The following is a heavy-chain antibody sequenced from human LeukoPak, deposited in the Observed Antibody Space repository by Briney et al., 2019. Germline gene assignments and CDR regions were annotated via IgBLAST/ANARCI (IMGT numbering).Heavy chain of an antibody. V-gene: IGHV4-59*12. Sequence: SETLSLTCTVSGGSISSYYWSWIRQPPGKGLEWIGYIYYSGSTNYNPSLKSRVTISVDTSKNQFSLKLSSVTAADTAVYYCAREKYSSGWVDYWGQGTLVTVSS. CDR3: AREKYSSGWVDY. CDR1: GGSISSYY. D-gene: IGHD6-19*01. J-gene: IGHJ4*02. CDR2: IYYSGST.